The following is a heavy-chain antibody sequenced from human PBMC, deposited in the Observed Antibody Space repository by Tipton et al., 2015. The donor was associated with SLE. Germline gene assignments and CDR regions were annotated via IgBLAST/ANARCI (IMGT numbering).Heavy chain of an antibody. CDR3: AREDPGRCLFDY. CDR1: GGSFSGYY. V-gene: IGHV4-59*01. J-gene: IGHJ4*02. CDR2: VYFSGTT. D-gene: IGHD2-15*01. Sequence: TLSLTCAVYGGSFSGYYWSWIRQPPGKGLEWIGYVYFSGTTNYNPSLMSRVFISVDTSKKQFSLRLTSVTAADTAVYHCAREDPGRCLFDYWGQGTLVTVPS.